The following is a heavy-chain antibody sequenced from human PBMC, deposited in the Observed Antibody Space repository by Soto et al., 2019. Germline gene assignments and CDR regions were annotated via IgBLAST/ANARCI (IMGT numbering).Heavy chain of an antibody. Sequence: ASVKVSCKASGYTFTSYGISWVRQAPGQGLEWMGIINASGGSTTYAQKFLGRVTMTRDTSTSTVYMELSSLRSEDTAVYYCARADYYGSSGYHLDYWGQGTLVTVSS. D-gene: IGHD3-22*01. J-gene: IGHJ4*02. V-gene: IGHV1-46*01. CDR1: GYTFTSYG. CDR3: ARADYYGSSGYHLDY. CDR2: INASGGST.